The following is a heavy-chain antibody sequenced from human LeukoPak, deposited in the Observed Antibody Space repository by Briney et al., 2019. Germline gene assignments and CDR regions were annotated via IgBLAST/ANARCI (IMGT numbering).Heavy chain of an antibody. CDR3: ARDFVVNYGWGAFDI. CDR1: GFTFSSYA. D-gene: IGHD3-10*01. J-gene: IGHJ3*02. CDR2: ISYDGSNK. V-gene: IGHV3-30*14. Sequence: GGSLRLSCAASGFTFSSYAMHWVRQAPGKGLEWVAVISYDGSNKYYADSVKGRFTISRDNSKNTLYLQMNSLRAEDTAVYYCARDFVVNYGWGAFDIWGQGTMVTVSS.